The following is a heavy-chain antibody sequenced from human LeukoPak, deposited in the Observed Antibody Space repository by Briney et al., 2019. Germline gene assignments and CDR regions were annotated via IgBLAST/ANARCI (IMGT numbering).Heavy chain of an antibody. Sequence: GGSLRLSCAASGFTFSSYSMNWVRQAPGKGLEWVSYISSSSSTIYYADSVKGRFTISRDNAKNSLYLQMNRLRAEDTAVYYCAREGWNGPGYWGQGTLVTVSS. CDR1: GFTFSSYS. J-gene: IGHJ4*02. V-gene: IGHV3-48*01. CDR3: AREGWNGPGY. CDR2: ISSSSSTI. D-gene: IGHD1-1*01.